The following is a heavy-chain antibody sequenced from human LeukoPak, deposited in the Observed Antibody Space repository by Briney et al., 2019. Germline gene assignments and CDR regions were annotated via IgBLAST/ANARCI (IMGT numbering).Heavy chain of an antibody. D-gene: IGHD1-26*01. V-gene: IGHV1-2*02. CDR2: INPNSGGT. CDR1: GYTFTGYY. Sequence: ASVKVSCKASGYTFTGYYMHWVRQAPGQGLEWMGWINPNSGGTNYAQKFQGRVTMTRDTSISTAYMELSRLRSDDTAVYYCAKGSVGATYYFDYWGQGTLVTVSS. CDR3: AKGSVGATYYFDY. J-gene: IGHJ4*02.